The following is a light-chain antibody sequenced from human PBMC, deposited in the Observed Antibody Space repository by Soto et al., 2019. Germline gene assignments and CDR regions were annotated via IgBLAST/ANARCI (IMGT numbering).Light chain of an antibody. V-gene: IGLV2-8*01. CDR1: SSDVGGYNY. Sequence: QSALTQPPSASGSPGQSVTISCTGTSSDVGGYNYVSWYQQHPGKAPKLMIYEVSKRPSGVPDRFSGSKSGNTASLTVSGLQAEDEADYYCSSYVGGNNHVFGTGTKLTVL. J-gene: IGLJ1*01. CDR2: EVS. CDR3: SSYVGGNNHV.